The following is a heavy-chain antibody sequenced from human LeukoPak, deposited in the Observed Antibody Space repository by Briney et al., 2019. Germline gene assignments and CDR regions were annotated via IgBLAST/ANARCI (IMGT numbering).Heavy chain of an antibody. V-gene: IGHV3-23*01. CDR2: ISGSGDYP. D-gene: IGHD5-18*01. Sequence: PGGSLRLSCAASGFSFSSYAMSWVRQAPGKGLEWVSAISGSGDYPFYADSVKGRFTISRDNSKNTLFLQMHSLRAEDTAVYFCAKAMNMDTAMIFGIQYYYYMDVWGKGTTVTITS. CDR1: GFSFSSYA. CDR3: AKAMNMDTAMIFGIQYYYYMDV. J-gene: IGHJ6*03.